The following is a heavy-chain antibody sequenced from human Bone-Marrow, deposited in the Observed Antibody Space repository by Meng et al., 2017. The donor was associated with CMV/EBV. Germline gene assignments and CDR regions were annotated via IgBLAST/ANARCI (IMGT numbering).Heavy chain of an antibody. CDR2: ISYDGSNK. CDR1: GFTFSSYA. CDR3: ARGGSGWHTTYYYYGMDV. Sequence: GESLKISCAASGFTFSSYAMHWVRQAPGKGLEWVAVISYDGSNKYYADSVKGRFTISRDNSKNTLYLQMNSLRAEDTAVYYCARGGSGWHTTYYYYGMDVWGQGTTVTVSS. J-gene: IGHJ6*02. D-gene: IGHD6-19*01. V-gene: IGHV3-30*04.